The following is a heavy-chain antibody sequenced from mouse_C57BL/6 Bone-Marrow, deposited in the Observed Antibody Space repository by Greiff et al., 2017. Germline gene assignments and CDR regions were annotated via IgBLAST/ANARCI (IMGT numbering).Heavy chain of an antibody. D-gene: IGHD2-3*01. Sequence: VQLQQPGAELVKPGASVKLSCKASGYTFTSYWMHWVKQRPGQGLEWIGMIHPNSGSTNYNEKFKSKATLTVDKSSSTAYMELRSLTSEDSAVYYCARGWLPFDYWGQGTTLTVSS. CDR2: IHPNSGST. CDR3: ARGWLPFDY. J-gene: IGHJ2*01. V-gene: IGHV1-64*01. CDR1: GYTFTSYW.